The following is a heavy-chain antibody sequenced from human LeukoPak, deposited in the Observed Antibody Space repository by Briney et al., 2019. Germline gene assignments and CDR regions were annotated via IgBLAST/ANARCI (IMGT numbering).Heavy chain of an antibody. D-gene: IGHD5-18*01. V-gene: IGHV4-59*01. Sequence: SETLSLTCTVSGGSISSYYWSWIRQPPGKGLEWIGYIYYSGSTNYNPSLKSRVTISVDTSKNQFSLKLSSVTAADTAVYYCARPTRGYSYGPIDYWGHGTLVTVAS. CDR1: GGSISSYY. CDR2: IYYSGST. J-gene: IGHJ4*01. CDR3: ARPTRGYSYGPIDY.